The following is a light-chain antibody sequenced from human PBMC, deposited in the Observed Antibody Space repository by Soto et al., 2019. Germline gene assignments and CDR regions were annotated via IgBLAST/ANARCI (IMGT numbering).Light chain of an antibody. Sequence: QSVLTQPPSASGTPGQRVTVSCSGSSSNIGSNFVCWYQQLPETAPKLLIYRNNRRPSGVPDRFSGSKSDTSASLAISGLRSEDEADYYCAAWDDSLGDLVFGGGTQLTVL. V-gene: IGLV1-47*01. CDR1: SSNIGSNF. J-gene: IGLJ2*01. CDR2: RNN. CDR3: AAWDDSLGDLV.